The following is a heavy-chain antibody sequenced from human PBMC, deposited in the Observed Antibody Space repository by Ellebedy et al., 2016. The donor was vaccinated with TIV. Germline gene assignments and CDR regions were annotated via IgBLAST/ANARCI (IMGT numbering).Heavy chain of an antibody. J-gene: IGHJ4*02. CDR3: ARRTSGIPETGIDY. V-gene: IGHV4-34*10. CDR1: GGSISGYY. D-gene: IGHD6-19*01. CDR2: INHSGST. Sequence: SETLSLXXAVFGGSISGYYWSWIRQPPGKGLEWIGEINHSGSTNCNPSLKSRVTMSVDTSKNQFSLRLNSVTAADRAVYFCARRTSGIPETGIDYWGQGTRVTVSS.